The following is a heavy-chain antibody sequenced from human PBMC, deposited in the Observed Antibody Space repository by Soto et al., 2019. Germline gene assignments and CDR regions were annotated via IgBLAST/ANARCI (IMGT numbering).Heavy chain of an antibody. CDR1: GGSLSSSSYY. J-gene: IGHJ4*02. Sequence: PSETLSLTCTVPGGSLSSSSYYWGWIRQPPEKGLEWIGSIYYGGRTHYNPSLRSRGTISVDTSRSQFSLKLSSVTAGDTAVYYCARDKITGLFDYWGQGTLVTVSS. CDR2: IYYGGRT. V-gene: IGHV4-39*02. D-gene: IGHD2-8*02. CDR3: ARDKITGLFDY.